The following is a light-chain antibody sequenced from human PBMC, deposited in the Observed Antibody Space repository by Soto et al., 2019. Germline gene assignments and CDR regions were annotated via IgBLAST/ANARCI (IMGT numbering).Light chain of an antibody. CDR3: QQSYSTPWT. J-gene: IGKJ1*01. CDR2: AAS. Sequence: DIQMTQSPSSLSASVGDRVTITCRASQRISSYLNWYQQKPGKDPKLLIYAASSLQSGVPSRFSGSGSGPDFTLTISSLQPEDFATYYCQQSYSTPWTFGQGTKVEIK. V-gene: IGKV1-39*01. CDR1: QRISSY.